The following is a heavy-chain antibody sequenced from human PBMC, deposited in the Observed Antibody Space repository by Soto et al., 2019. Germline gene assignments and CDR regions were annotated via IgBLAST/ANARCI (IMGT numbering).Heavy chain of an antibody. J-gene: IGHJ6*02. V-gene: IGHV3-48*03. CDR1: GFPYGAYG. CDR3: ARDLRTLNRGVTYAMDV. D-gene: IGHD3-10*01. Sequence: GGSLRLSCAVSGFPYGAYGMNWVRQAPGKGLEWVSYISSSGSIRYYADSVQGRFTISRDNANNSLFLQMNSLRAEDTAVYYCARDLRTLNRGVTYAMDVWGQGTTVTVSS. CDR2: ISSSGSIR.